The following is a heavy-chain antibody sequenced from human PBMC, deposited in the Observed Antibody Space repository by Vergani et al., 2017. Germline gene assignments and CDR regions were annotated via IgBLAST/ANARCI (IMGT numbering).Heavy chain of an antibody. CDR3: ARDDRGWFGGPAAFDI. V-gene: IGHV4-31*03. CDR2: IYYSGSP. CDR1: GGSISSGGYY. D-gene: IGHD3-10*01. J-gene: IGHJ3*02. Sequence: QVQLQESGPGLVKPSQTLSLTCTVSGGSISSGGYYWSWIRQHPGKGLEWIGYIYYSGSPYYNPSLKSRVTISVDTSKNQFSLKLSSVTAADTAVYYCARDDRGWFGGPAAFDIWGQGTMVTVSS.